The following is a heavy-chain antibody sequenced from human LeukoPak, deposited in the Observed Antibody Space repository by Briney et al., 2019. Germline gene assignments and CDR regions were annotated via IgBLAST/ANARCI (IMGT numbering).Heavy chain of an antibody. CDR2: INPSGGST. CDR1: GYTFTSYY. J-gene: IGHJ4*02. V-gene: IGHV1-46*01. CDR3: ARGFPLSGYDSSGYYLY. D-gene: IGHD3-22*01. Sequence: ASVKVSCKASGYTFTSYYMHWVRQAPGQGLEWMGIINPSGGSTSYAQKFQGRVTMTRDTSTSTVYMELSSLRSEDTAVYYCARGFPLSGYDSSGYYLYWGQGTPVTVSS.